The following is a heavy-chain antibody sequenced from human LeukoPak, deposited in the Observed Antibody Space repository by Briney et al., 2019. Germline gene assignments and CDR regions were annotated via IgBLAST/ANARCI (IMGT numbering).Heavy chain of an antibody. CDR3: AKDRRDTAMISYYFDC. J-gene: IGHJ4*02. V-gene: IGHV3-23*01. CDR2: ISGSSSSR. CDR1: GFTFSSYA. D-gene: IGHD5-18*01. Sequence: PGGSLRLSCAASGFTFSSYAMSWVRQAQGKGLEWVSAISGSSSSRYYADSVKGRFTISRDYSKNTLHLQMNSLRAEDTAVYYCAKDRRDTAMISYYFDCWGQGTLVTVSS.